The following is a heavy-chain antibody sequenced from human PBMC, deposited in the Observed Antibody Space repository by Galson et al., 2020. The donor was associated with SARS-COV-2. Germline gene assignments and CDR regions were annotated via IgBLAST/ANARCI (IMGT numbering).Heavy chain of an antibody. Sequence: ASVKVSCETSGYTFTDYYMHWVRQAPGQGLEWMGWIHPKTGGTDYAQKFRGRVTMTTATSITTLYMELTRLRADDTAIYYCARGDDYDFWSGYRFKAFDIWGQGTMVTVST. V-gene: IGHV1-2*02. J-gene: IGHJ3*02. CDR3: ARGDDYDFWSGYRFKAFDI. CDR2: IHPKTGGT. D-gene: IGHD3-3*01. CDR1: GYTFTDYY.